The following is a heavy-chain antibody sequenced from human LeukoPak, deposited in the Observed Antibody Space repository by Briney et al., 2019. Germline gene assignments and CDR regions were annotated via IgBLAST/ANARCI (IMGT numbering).Heavy chain of an antibody. V-gene: IGHV3-74*01. Sequence: GGSLRLSCAASGFTFARHWMHWVRQAPGKGLVWVSRISTDGSRTDYADSVKGRFTISRDNAKNTLYLQMNSLRAEDTAVYFFARALLCPQCHFYYWGQGALVTVSS. J-gene: IGHJ4*02. CDR3: ARALLCPQCHFYY. CDR1: GFTFARHW. CDR2: ISTDGSRT. D-gene: IGHD2/OR15-2a*01.